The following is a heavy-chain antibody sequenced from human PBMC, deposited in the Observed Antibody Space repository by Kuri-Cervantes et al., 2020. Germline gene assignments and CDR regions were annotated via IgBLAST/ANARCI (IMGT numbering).Heavy chain of an antibody. D-gene: IGHD3-22*01. CDR1: GFTFSSYD. CDR2: ISWNSGSI. J-gene: IGHJ4*02. Sequence: SLKISCTVSGFTFSSYDMSWVRQALGKGLEWVSGISWNSGSIGYADSVKGRFTISRDNAKNSLYLQMNSLRAEDTALYYCAKGENYYDSSGFSNYFDYWGQGTLVTVSS. V-gene: IGHV3-9*01. CDR3: AKGENYYDSSGFSNYFDY.